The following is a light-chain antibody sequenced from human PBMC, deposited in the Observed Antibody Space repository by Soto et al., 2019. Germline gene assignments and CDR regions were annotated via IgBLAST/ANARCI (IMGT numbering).Light chain of an antibody. Sequence: EIVLTHSPGTLSSFAGDRVTLSCRASQAVNTRLAWYQHKPGQAPRLLIYLASNRAAGVPARFSGSGSGTDFTLTISDVEPEDFAVYYCHQRKSWPRTFGQGTKVDIK. V-gene: IGKV3-11*01. CDR1: QAVNTR. J-gene: IGKJ1*01. CDR3: HQRKSWPRT. CDR2: LAS.